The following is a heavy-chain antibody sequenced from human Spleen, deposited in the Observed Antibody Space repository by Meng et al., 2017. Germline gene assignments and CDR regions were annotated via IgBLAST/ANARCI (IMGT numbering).Heavy chain of an antibody. J-gene: IGHJ4*02. V-gene: IGHV1-18*01. CDR2: FVSNADT. D-gene: IGHD3-10*01. CDR1: HYTSATYG. CDR3: ARGTPGRSYSDY. Sequence: QVQVVQSGAEVKRPGASVWVSCKASHYTSATYGSSWFRQAPGQGLEWVGWFVSNADTYPAQKFQGRVTMTRDTHTSTDFLELRSLRFDDTAIYYCARGTPGRSYSDYWGQGTLVTVSS.